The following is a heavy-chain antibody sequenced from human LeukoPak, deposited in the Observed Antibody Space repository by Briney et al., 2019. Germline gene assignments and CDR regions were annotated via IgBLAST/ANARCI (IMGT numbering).Heavy chain of an antibody. CDR1: GFTFSSYR. CDR3: ARGDSSAFDI. CDR2: IRQGGSER. V-gene: IGHV3-7*04. Sequence: PGGSLRLSCAASGFTFSSYRVNWVRQAPGKGLEWVASIRQGGSERYYVDSVNGRFTISRDNAENSLYLQMNSLRAEDTAVYYCARGDSSAFDIWGQGTMVTVSS. D-gene: IGHD3-22*01. J-gene: IGHJ3*02.